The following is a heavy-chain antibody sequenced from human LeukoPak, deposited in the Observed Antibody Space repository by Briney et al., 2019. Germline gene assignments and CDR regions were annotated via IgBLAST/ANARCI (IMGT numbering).Heavy chain of an antibody. J-gene: IGHJ4*02. CDR3: TAVTALYYFDY. V-gene: IGHV4-30-2*01. D-gene: IGHD4-17*01. CDR2: IYHSGST. CDR1: GGSISSGGYS. Sequence: SETLSLTCAVSGGSISSGGYSWSWIRQPPGKGLERIGYIYHSGSTYYNPSLKSRVTISVDRSKNQFSLKLSSVTAADTAVYYCTAVTALYYFDYWGQGTLVTVSS.